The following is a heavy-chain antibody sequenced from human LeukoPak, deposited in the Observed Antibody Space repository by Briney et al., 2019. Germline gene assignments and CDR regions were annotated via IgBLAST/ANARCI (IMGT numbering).Heavy chain of an antibody. CDR1: GGSISSGSYY. CDR2: IYYSGST. CDR3: ARLASGYYYYYMDV. J-gene: IGHJ6*03. Sequence: SSQTLSLTCTVSGGSISSGSYYWSWIRQPAGKGLEWIGYIYYSGSTNYNPSLKSRVTISVDTSKNQFSLKLSSVTAADTAVYYCARLASGYYYYYMDVWGKGTTVTISS. V-gene: IGHV4-61*10. D-gene: IGHD2-8*02.